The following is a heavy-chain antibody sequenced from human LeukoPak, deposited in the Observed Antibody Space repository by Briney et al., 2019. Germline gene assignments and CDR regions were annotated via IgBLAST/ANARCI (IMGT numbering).Heavy chain of an antibody. CDR1: GDSTCGYF. V-gene: IGHV4-4*07. CDR3: ARVSDFWSAYFDY. Sequence: TSETLSLTCTVSGDSTCGYFWSWLRQPAGKGLEWLGQIHASGRTDYNPSLKSRVTMSLDTSKDQFSLRLSSVTAADTAFYYCARVSDFWSAYFDYWGQGILVTVSS. J-gene: IGHJ4*02. CDR2: IHASGRT. D-gene: IGHD3-3*01.